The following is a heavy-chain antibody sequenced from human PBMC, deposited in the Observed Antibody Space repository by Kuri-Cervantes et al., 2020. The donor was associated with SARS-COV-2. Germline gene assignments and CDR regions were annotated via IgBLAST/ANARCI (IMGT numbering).Heavy chain of an antibody. D-gene: IGHD5-24*01. CDR2: IYHSGST. J-gene: IGHJ3*02. Sequence: ESLKISCAASGFTFNTYSMDWVRLAPGKGLEWIGSIYHSGSTYYNPSLKSRVTISVDTSKNQFSLKLSSVTAADTAVYYCARDKFEMATIPDAFDIWGQGTMDTVSS. CDR1: GFTFNTYS. CDR3: ARDKFEMATIPDAFDI. V-gene: IGHV4-38-2*02.